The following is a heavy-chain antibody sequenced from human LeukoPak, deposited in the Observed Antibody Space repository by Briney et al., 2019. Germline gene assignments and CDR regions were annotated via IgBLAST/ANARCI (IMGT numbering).Heavy chain of an antibody. CDR3: ARDDRYAITDAFDI. V-gene: IGHV1-18*01. Sequence: ASVKVSCKASGYTFTCYGISWVRQAPGQGVEWMGWISAYNGNTNYAQKLQGRVTMTTDTSTSTAYMELRSLRSDDTAVYYCARDDRYAITDAFDIWGQGTMVTVSS. D-gene: IGHD2-21*01. J-gene: IGHJ3*02. CDR1: GYTFTCYG. CDR2: ISAYNGNT.